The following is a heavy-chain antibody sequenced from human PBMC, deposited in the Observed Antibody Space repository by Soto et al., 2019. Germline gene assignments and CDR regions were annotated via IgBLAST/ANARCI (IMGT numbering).Heavy chain of an antibody. V-gene: IGHV3-13*01. D-gene: IGHD5-12*01. Sequence: PRGSLRLSCAASGFTFSSYDMHWVRQATGKGLEWVSAIGTAGDTYYPGSVKGRFTISRENAKNSLYPQMNSLRAGDTAVYYCARAVLHYGIVATTAFDIWGQGTMVTVSS. CDR3: ARAVLHYGIVATTAFDI. J-gene: IGHJ3*02. CDR2: IGTAGDT. CDR1: GFTFSSYD.